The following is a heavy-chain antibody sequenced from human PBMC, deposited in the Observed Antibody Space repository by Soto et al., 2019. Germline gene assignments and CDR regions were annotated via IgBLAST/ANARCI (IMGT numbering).Heavy chain of an antibody. Sequence: SETLSLTCAVSSGSISSSNWWSWVRQPPGKGLEWIGEIYHSGSTNYNPSLKSRVTISVDKSKNQFSLKLSSVTAADTAVYYCARETVNYYYYMDVWGKGTTVTVSS. CDR3: ARETVNYYYYMDV. J-gene: IGHJ6*03. V-gene: IGHV4-4*02. D-gene: IGHD4-17*01. CDR2: IYHSGST. CDR1: SGSISSSNW.